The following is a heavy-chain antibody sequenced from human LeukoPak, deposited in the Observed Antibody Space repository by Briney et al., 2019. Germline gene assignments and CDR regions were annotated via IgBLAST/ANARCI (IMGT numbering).Heavy chain of an antibody. D-gene: IGHD5-18*01. J-gene: IGHJ4*02. Sequence: GGSLRLSCAASGFTFSSYAMSWVRQAPGKGLGWVSAISGSGGSTYYADSVKGRLTISRDNSKNTLYLQMNSLRAEDTAVYYCAKGIPDAFLFDYWGQGTLVTVSS. CDR1: GFTFSSYA. CDR2: ISGSGGST. CDR3: AKGIPDAFLFDY. V-gene: IGHV3-23*01.